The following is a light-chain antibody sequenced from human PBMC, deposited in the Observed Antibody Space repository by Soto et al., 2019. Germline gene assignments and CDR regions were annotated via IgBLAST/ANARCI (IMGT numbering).Light chain of an antibody. Sequence: EVVLTQSPDTLSLSPGERATLSCRASQSVSSFLAWCQQKPGQAPRLLIYDASNRATGIPARFSGSGSGTDFTLTISSLEPEDFAVYYCQHRSSWPGAFGPGTKADIK. V-gene: IGKV3-11*01. CDR3: QHRSSWPGA. CDR2: DAS. J-gene: IGKJ3*01. CDR1: QSVSSF.